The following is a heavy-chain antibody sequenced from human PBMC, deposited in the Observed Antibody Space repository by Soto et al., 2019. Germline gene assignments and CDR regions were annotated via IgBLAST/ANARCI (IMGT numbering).Heavy chain of an antibody. D-gene: IGHD3-10*01. J-gene: IGHJ4*02. CDR3: ARGMVRGVITYYYFDY. CDR1: GGSISSGGYY. CDR2: IYYSGST. V-gene: IGHV4-31*03. Sequence: QVQLQESGPGLVKPSQTLSLTCTVSGGSISSGGYYWSWIRQHPGKGLEWIGYIYYSGSTYYNPSLKSRVTISVDTSKNQFSLKLSSVTAADTAVYYCARGMVRGVITYYYFDYWGQGTLVTVSS.